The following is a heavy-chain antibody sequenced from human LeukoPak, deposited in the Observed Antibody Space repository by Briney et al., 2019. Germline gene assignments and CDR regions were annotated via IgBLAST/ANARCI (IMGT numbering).Heavy chain of an antibody. J-gene: IGHJ6*02. D-gene: IGHD3-3*01. V-gene: IGHV5-51*01. CDR3: ARRYYDFWSGDHYYGMDV. CDR2: IYPGDSDT. Sequence: GESLKISCKGSGYSFTSYWIGWVRQMPGKGPEWMGIIYPGDSDTRYSPFFQGQVTISADKSISTAYLQWSSLKASDTAMYYYARRYYDFWSGDHYYGMDVWGQGTTVTVSS. CDR1: GYSFTSYW.